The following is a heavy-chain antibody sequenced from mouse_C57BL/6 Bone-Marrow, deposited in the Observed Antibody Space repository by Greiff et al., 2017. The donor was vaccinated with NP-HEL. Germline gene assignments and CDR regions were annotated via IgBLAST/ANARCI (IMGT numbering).Heavy chain of an antibody. CDR2: IWWDDDK. CDR1: GFSLTTFGMG. J-gene: IGHJ4*01. Sequence: QVTLKVCGPGILQPSQTLSLTCSFSGFSLTTFGMGVGWIRQPSGQGLEWLAHIWWDDDKYYNPALKSRLTISKDTSKNQVFLKIANVDTAVTATYYCARIAHYYYGSSSYYYAMDYWGQGTSVTVSS. CDR3: ARIAHYYYGSSSYYYAMDY. D-gene: IGHD1-1*01. V-gene: IGHV8-8*01.